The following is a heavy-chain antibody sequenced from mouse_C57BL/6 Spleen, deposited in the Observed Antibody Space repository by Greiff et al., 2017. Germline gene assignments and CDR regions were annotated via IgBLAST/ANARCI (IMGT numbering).Heavy chain of an antibody. CDR2: IYPGDGDT. Sequence: QVQLQQSGPELVKPGASVKISCKASGYAFSSSWMNWVKQRPGKGLEWIGRIYPGDGDTNYNGKFKGKATLTADKSSSTAYMQLSSLTSEDSAVYFCARRGGRWYFDVWGTGTTVTVSS. V-gene: IGHV1-82*01. J-gene: IGHJ1*03. CDR3: ARRGGRWYFDV. CDR1: GYAFSSSW. D-gene: IGHD1-1*01.